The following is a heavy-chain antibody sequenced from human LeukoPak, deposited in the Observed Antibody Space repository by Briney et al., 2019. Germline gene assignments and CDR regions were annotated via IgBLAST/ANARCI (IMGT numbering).Heavy chain of an antibody. J-gene: IGHJ4*02. CDR2: IIGSGSIT. D-gene: IGHD6-19*01. CDR3: AKEPITVPGTFDF. CDR1: GFIFNNYA. V-gene: IGHV3-23*01. Sequence: GGSLRLSCAASGFIFNNYAMSWVRQAPGEGLEWVSTIIGSGSITYYVDSVTGRFTISRDNSKNTLHLQMNSLRAEDTAVYYCAKEPITVPGTFDFWGQGTLVTVSS.